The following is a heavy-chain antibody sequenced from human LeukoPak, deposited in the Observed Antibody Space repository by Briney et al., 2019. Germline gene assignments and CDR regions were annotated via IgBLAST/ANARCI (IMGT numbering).Heavy chain of an antibody. J-gene: IGHJ4*02. CDR3: ARVGGQRYYDFWSGSYYFDY. D-gene: IGHD3-3*01. CDR1: GFTLCSYS. Sequence: GGSLRLSCGASGFTLCSYSVNGVRHARGRGLVWVSSFSSRSSYIYYADSVKGRFTISRDNAKDSLYLQMNSLRAEDTAVYYCARVGGQRYYDFWSGSYYFDYWGQGTLVTVSS. V-gene: IGHV3-21*01. CDR2: FSSRSSYI.